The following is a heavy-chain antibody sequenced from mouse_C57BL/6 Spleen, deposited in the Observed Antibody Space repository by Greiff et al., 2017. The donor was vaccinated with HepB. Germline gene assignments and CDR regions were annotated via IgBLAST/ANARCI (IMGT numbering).Heavy chain of an antibody. CDR3: ARGENYYSNYDY. Sequence: QVQLQQPGAELVRPGPSVKLSCKASGYTFTSYWMHWVKQRPGQGLEWIGVIDPSDSYTNYNQKFKGKATLTVDTSSSTAYMQLSSLTSEDSAVYYCARGENYYSNYDYWGQGTTLTVSS. J-gene: IGHJ2*01. CDR2: IDPSDSYT. CDR1: GYTFTSYW. V-gene: IGHV1-59*01. D-gene: IGHD2-5*01.